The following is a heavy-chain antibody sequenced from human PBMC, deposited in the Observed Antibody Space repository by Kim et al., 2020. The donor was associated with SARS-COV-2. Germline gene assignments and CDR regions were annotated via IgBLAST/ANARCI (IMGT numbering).Heavy chain of an antibody. J-gene: IGHJ3*02. Sequence: GGSLRLSCAASGFTFSSYWMSWVRQAPGKGLEWVANIKQDGSEKYYVDSVKGRFTISRDNAKNSLYLQMNSLRAEDTTVYYCARDGDYYSHDAFDIWGQGTMVTVSS. CDR3: ARDGDYYSHDAFDI. CDR2: IKQDGSEK. CDR1: GFTFSSYW. D-gene: IGHD3-22*01. V-gene: IGHV3-7*01.